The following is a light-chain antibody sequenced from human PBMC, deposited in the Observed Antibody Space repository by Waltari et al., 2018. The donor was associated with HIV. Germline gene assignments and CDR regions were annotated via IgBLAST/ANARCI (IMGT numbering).Light chain of an antibody. V-gene: IGLV2-14*01. J-gene: IGLJ2*01. CDR3: SSYTSSSSVV. CDR2: EVS. Sequence: QSALTQPASVSGSPGQSITISCTGTSSAVGGYNYVSWYQQHPGKAPKLMIYEVSKRPSGVSNRFSGSKSDNTASLTISGLQAEDEADYYCSSYTSSSSVVFGGGTKLTVL. CDR1: SSAVGGYNY.